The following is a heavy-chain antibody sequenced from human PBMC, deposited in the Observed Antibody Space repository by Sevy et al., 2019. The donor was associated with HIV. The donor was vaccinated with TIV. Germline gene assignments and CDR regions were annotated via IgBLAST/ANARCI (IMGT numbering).Heavy chain of an antibody. CDR2: IHSDDTT. Sequence: GGSLRLSCAASGFTVNSNYMTWVRQAPGKGLEGASVIHSDDTTYHADSVKDRFTISRDNFKNTLYLHMSSLRGEDTAGYYCARGKSGYGYALNYWGQGTLVTVSS. V-gene: IGHV3-66*01. D-gene: IGHD5-18*01. J-gene: IGHJ4*02. CDR3: ARGKSGYGYALNY. CDR1: GFTVNSNY.